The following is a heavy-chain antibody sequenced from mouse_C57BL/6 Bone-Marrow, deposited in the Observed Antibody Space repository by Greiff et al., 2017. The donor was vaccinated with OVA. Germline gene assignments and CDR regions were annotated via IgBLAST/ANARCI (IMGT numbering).Heavy chain of an antibody. CDR3: ARRLRRYAMDY. V-gene: IGHV1-66*01. CDR1: GYSFTSYY. Sequence: VQLQQSGPELVKPGASVKISCKASGYSFTSYYIHWVKQRPGQGLEWIGWIYPGSGNTKYNEKFKGKATLTADTSSSTAYMQLSSLPSEDSAVYYCARRLRRYAMDYWGQGTSVTVSS. D-gene: IGHD2-2*01. CDR2: IYPGSGNT. J-gene: IGHJ4*01.